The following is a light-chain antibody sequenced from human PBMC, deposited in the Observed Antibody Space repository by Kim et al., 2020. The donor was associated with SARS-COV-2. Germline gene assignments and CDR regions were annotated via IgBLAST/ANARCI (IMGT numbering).Light chain of an antibody. CDR2: GAS. J-gene: IGKJ5*01. CDR1: QSVSSCY. V-gene: IGKV3-20*01. Sequence: SPEESVTLSCSARQSVSSCYLSWYQQKPGQAPRLLIYGASSTATGIPDRFSGSGSGTDFTLTISRLEPEDFAVYYCQQYGRSPITFGQGTRLEIK. CDR3: QQYGRSPIT.